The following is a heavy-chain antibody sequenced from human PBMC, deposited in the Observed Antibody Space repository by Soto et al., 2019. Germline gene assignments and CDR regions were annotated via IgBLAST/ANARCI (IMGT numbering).Heavy chain of an antibody. Sequence: GGSLRLSCAASGFTFSSYWMSWVRQAPGKGLEWVANIKEDGSERYYVDSVKGRFTVSRDNAKNSLYLQMNSLRAEDTAVYYCARATGADKEDYWGQGTLVTVSS. J-gene: IGHJ4*02. D-gene: IGHD3-10*01. CDR2: IKEDGSER. CDR1: GFTFSSYW. CDR3: ARATGADKEDY. V-gene: IGHV3-7*04.